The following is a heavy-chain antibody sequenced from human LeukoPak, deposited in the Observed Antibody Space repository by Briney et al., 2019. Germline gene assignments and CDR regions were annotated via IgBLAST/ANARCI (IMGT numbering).Heavy chain of an antibody. V-gene: IGHV4-4*02. CDR2: IYHSGST. CDR3: ARGVDYGELYFGY. D-gene: IGHD4-17*01. Sequence: MASETLSLTCAVSGGSISSSNWWSWVRQPPGKGLEWIGEIYHSGSTNYNPSLKSRVTISVDKSKNQFSLKLSSVTAADTAVYYCARGVDYGELYFGYWGQGTLVTVSS. J-gene: IGHJ4*02. CDR1: GGSISSSNW.